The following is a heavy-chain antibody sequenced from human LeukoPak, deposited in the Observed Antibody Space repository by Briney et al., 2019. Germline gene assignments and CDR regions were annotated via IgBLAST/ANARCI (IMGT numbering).Heavy chain of an antibody. CDR1: GLTFSKYG. CDR2: IRYDGSNK. Sequence: GGSLRLSCTASGLTFSKYGINWVRQAPGKGLEWVAIIRYDGSNKYFADSVMGRFTISKDNSKNTVYLQMTSLRIEDTAVYYCARTGIGNALDPWGQGTQVTVSS. J-gene: IGHJ5*02. CDR3: ARTGIGNALDP. D-gene: IGHD2-2*01. V-gene: IGHV3-33*01.